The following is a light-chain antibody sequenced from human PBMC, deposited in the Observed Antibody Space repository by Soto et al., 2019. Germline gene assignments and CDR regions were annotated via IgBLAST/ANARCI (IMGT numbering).Light chain of an antibody. Sequence: IVLTQSPGTLSLSQAERASLSCRASQIVSVYYLAWYQQKPGQSPRRXVYGASSRATGIPDSFSGSGSGTDFTLTISRLEPEAFAVYYCQQYGSSTGTFGQGTKVDIK. V-gene: IGKV3-20*01. J-gene: IGKJ1*01. CDR1: QIVSVYY. CDR3: QQYGSSTGT. CDR2: GAS.